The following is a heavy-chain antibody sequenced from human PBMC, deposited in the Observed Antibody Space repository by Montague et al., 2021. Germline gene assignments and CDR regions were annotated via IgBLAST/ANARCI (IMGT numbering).Heavy chain of an antibody. D-gene: IGHD2-15*01. CDR2: IYYNGTT. CDR1: GGSISSASYY. CDR3: ARSVYCRGGSCYSGFDP. Sequence: SETLSLTCTVSGGSISSASYYWGWIRQPPGKGLEFIGVIYYNGTTYHNPSLKSRVTVSMDTSKYQFSLKLSSVTAADTAVYYCARSVYCRGGSCYSGFDPWGQGTLVTASS. V-gene: IGHV4-39*01. J-gene: IGHJ5*02.